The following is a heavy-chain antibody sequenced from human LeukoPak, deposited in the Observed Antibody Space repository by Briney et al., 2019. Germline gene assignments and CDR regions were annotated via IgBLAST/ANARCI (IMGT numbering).Heavy chain of an antibody. D-gene: IGHD3-22*01. Sequence: LETLSLTCSVSGASISGYYWSWIRQPPGKGLEWIGYIYHSGSSNYNPSLKSRVNISLDTSKSQFSMNLSSVTAADTAVYYCARCRTWDDSSEYYSSGDPRVAFDIWGQGTMISVSS. CDR1: GASISGYY. CDR2: IYHSGSS. CDR3: ARCRTWDDSSEYYSSGDPRVAFDI. J-gene: IGHJ3*02. V-gene: IGHV4-59*01.